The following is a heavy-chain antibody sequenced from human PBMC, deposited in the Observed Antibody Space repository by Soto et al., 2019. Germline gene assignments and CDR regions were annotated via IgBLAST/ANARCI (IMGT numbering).Heavy chain of an antibody. CDR1: GYTFTDYY. Sequence: ASVKVSCKASGYTFTDYYLHWVRQAPGQGLEWMGWINPNNGGRNYAQKFQGWVTMTRVTSISTAYMELSRLTSDDTAVYYCARDNRYSWNDTPHDYYFDYWGQGTLVTVSS. V-gene: IGHV1-2*04. D-gene: IGHD1-1*01. J-gene: IGHJ4*02. CDR2: INPNNGGR. CDR3: ARDNRYSWNDTPHDYYFDY.